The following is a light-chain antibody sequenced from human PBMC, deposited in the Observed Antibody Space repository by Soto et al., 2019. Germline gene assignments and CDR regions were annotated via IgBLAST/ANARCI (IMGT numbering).Light chain of an antibody. CDR3: QQLNSYPRT. Sequence: DIQLTQSPSFLSASVGDRVTITCRASQGISSDLAWYQQKPGKAPNLLIYAASTLQSGVPSRFSGSGSGTEFTLTISSLQPEDFATYYCQQLNSYPRTFGRGTKLEIK. CDR1: QGISSD. J-gene: IGKJ2*01. CDR2: AAS. V-gene: IGKV1-9*01.